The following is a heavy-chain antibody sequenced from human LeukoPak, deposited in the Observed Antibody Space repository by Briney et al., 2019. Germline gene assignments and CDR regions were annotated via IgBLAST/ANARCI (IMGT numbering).Heavy chain of an antibody. CDR2: ISPYNGNT. J-gene: IGHJ4*02. D-gene: IGHD3-10*01. CDR1: GYTFSSYA. Sequence: ASVKVSCTASGYTFSSYAISWVRQAPGQGLEWMGWISPYNGNTNSAQRFQGRVTMTTDTSTSAAYMELTSLRPDDTAVYYCARDLSITMVRAPFYWGPGTPVTVSS. V-gene: IGHV1-18*01. CDR3: ARDLSITMVRAPFY.